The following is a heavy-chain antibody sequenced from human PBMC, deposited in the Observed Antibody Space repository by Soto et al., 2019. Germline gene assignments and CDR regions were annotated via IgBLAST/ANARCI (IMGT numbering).Heavy chain of an antibody. V-gene: IGHV3-30-3*01. J-gene: IGHJ4*02. CDR3: AREEPSGEGAYDY. CDR1: GFTFSSYA. CDR2: ISYDGSNK. Sequence: QVQLVESGGGVVQPGRSLRLSCAASGFTFSSYAMHWVRQAPGKGLEWVAVISYDGSNKYYADSVKGRFTISRDNSKNTLYLQMNSLXXXDTAVYYCAREEPSGEGAYDYWGQGTLVTVSS. D-gene: IGHD1-26*01.